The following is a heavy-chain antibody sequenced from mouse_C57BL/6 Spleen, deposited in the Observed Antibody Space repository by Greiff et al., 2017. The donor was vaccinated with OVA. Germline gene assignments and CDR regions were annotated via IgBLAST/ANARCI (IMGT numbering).Heavy chain of an antibody. CDR2: ISDGGSYT. Sequence: EVHLVASGGGLVKPGGSLKLSCAASGFTFSSYAMSWVRQTPEKRLEWVATISDGGSYTYYPDNVKGRFTISRDNAKNNLYLQMSHLKSEDTAMYYWARERYYGSSGYFDVWGTGTTVTVSS. V-gene: IGHV5-4*01. D-gene: IGHD1-1*01. J-gene: IGHJ1*03. CDR1: GFTFSSYA. CDR3: ARERYYGSSGYFDV.